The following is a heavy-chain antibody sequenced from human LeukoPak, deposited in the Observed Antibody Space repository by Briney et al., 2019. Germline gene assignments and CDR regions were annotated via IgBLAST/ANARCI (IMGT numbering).Heavy chain of an antibody. Sequence: GGSLRLSCAASGFTFSSYWMSWVRQAPGKGLEWVAVISYDGSNKYYADSVKGRFTISRDNSKNTLYLQMNSLRAEDTAVYYCAKDLSYCSSTSCRLAPDYWGQGTLVTVSS. J-gene: IGHJ4*02. V-gene: IGHV3-30*18. D-gene: IGHD2-2*01. CDR3: AKDLSYCSSTSCRLAPDY. CDR1: GFTFSSYW. CDR2: ISYDGSNK.